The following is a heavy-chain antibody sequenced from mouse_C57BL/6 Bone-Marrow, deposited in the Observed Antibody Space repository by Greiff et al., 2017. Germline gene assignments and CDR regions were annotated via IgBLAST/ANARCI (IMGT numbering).Heavy chain of an antibody. D-gene: IGHD2-1*01. CDR3: ARSGGNYLWYFNV. Sequence: QVQLQQSGPELVKPGASVKISCKASGYAFSSSWMNWVKQRPGKGLEWIGRIYPGDGDTNYNGKFKGKATLTADKSSSTAYMQLSSLTSEDSAVYVCARSGGNYLWYFNVWGTGTTVTVSS. CDR2: IYPGDGDT. J-gene: IGHJ1*03. CDR1: GYAFSSSW. V-gene: IGHV1-82*01.